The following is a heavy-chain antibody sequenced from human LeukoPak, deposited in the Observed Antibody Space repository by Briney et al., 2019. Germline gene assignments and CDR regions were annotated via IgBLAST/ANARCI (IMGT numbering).Heavy chain of an antibody. D-gene: IGHD3-10*01. V-gene: IGHV3-64*01. CDR2: ISSNGGST. Sequence: GGSLRLSCAASGFTFSSYAMHWVRQAPGKGLEYVSAISSNGGSTYHANSVKGRFTISRDNSKNTLYLQMGSLRAEDMAVYYCAVIKSLSYWGQGTLVTVSS. CDR1: GFTFSSYA. J-gene: IGHJ4*02. CDR3: AVIKSLSY.